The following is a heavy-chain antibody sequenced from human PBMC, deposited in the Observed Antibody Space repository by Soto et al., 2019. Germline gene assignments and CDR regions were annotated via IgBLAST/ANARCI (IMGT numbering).Heavy chain of an antibody. Sequence: EVQLVESGGGLVQPGGSLRLSCAASGFDFTNSWMHWVRQAPGKGLVWVSHVNSDGTITTYADSVKGRFTISRDNAKNTVFLQMNSLTVEDTDVYYCTREQAYSSALWGQGTLVTVSS. CDR1: GFDFTNSW. J-gene: IGHJ4*02. V-gene: IGHV3-74*01. CDR2: VNSDGTIT. D-gene: IGHD2-21*01. CDR3: TREQAYSSAL.